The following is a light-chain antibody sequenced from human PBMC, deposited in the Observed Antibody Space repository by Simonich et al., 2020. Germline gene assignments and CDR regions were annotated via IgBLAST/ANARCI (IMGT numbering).Light chain of an antibody. J-gene: IGKJ5*01. Sequence: EIVLTQSPATLSLSPGERATLSCRASQSVSSYLAWYQQKPGQAPRLLIYDASNRAPGIPARFRGSVSGTDFTLTISSLEPEDFAVYYCQQRSNWITFGQGTRLEIK. CDR2: DAS. CDR1: QSVSSY. CDR3: QQRSNWIT. V-gene: IGKV3-11*01.